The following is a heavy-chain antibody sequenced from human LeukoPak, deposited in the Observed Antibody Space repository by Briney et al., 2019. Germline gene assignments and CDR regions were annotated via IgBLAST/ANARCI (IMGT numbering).Heavy chain of an antibody. CDR2: IYSDGSIT. D-gene: IGHD3-3*01. CDR1: GFTFSSHW. CDR3: ARESRSTIFAVVLNWFDP. Sequence: PGGSLRLSCAGSGFTFSSHWMHWVRPAPGKGLVWVSRIYSDGSITNYADSVKGRFTISRDNAKNTLYLQMNSLRPEDTAVYYCARESRSTIFAVVLNWFDPWGQGTLVTVSS. V-gene: IGHV3-74*01. J-gene: IGHJ5*02.